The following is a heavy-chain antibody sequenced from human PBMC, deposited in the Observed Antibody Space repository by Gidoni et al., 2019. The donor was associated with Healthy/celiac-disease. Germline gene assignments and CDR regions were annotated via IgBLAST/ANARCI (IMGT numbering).Heavy chain of an antibody. CDR3: ARVAAVAGTDY. CDR2: IYHSGST. CDR1: GYSISSGYY. Sequence: QVQLQESGPGLVKPSETLSLTCAVSGYSISSGYYWGWIRQPPGKGLEWIGSIYHSGSTYYNPSLESRVTISVDTSKNQFSLKLSSVTAADTAVYYCARVAAVAGTDYWGQGTLVTVSS. V-gene: IGHV4-38-2*01. J-gene: IGHJ4*02. D-gene: IGHD6-19*01.